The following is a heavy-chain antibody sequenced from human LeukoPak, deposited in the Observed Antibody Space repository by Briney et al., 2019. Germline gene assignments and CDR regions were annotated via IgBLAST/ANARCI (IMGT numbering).Heavy chain of an antibody. D-gene: IGHD6-13*01. V-gene: IGHV3-48*03. CDR3: ARVGYSSSWHSGSAFDI. CDR1: GFTFSSCE. J-gene: IGHJ3*02. Sequence: GGSLRLSCAASGFTFSSCEMNWVRQAPGKGLEWVSYIVGSGTTVHYADSVKGRFTISRDNAKNSLSLQMNSLRAEDTAVYYCARVGYSSSWHSGSAFDIWGQGTMVTVSS. CDR2: IVGSGTTV.